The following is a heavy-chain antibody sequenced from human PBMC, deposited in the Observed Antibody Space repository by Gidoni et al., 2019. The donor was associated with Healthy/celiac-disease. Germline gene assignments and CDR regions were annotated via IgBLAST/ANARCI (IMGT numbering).Heavy chain of an antibody. V-gene: IGHV1-8*01. J-gene: IGHJ4*02. D-gene: IGHD3-3*01. CDR1: GYTFTSYD. CDR2: MKPNSGNT. Sequence: QVQLAQSGAEVKKPGASVKVSCKASGYTFTSYDINWVRQATGQGLEWMGWMKPNSGNTGYAQKYQGRVTMTRNTSISTAYMELSSLRSEDTAVYYCARGRYYDFWSGYYPFDYWGQGTLVTVSS. CDR3: ARGRYYDFWSGYYPFDY.